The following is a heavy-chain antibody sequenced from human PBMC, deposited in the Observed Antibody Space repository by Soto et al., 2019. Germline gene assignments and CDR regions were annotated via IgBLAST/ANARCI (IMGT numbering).Heavy chain of an antibody. Sequence: GGSLRLSCVASGSSSDPFTMHWVRELPGKGLEWVAIISYDGTKIDYAGSVKGRFTISRDNSKNTLYLQMNSLTTEDTAVYYCARRDFYCRGRNCYSGDYAMDVWGQGTTVTVSS. J-gene: IGHJ6*02. V-gene: IGHV3-30-3*01. D-gene: IGHD2-15*01. CDR1: GSSSDPFT. CDR2: ISYDGTKI. CDR3: ARRDFYCRGRNCYSGDYAMDV.